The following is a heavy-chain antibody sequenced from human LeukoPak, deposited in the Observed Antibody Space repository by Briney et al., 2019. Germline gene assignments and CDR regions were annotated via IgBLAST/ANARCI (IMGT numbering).Heavy chain of an antibody. CDR1: GYTFTNYG. D-gene: IGHD4-23*01. CDR2: ITTNNGNT. Sequence: GASVKVSCKASGYTFTNYGISWVRQAPGQGLEWMGWITTNNGNTNYAQKFQGRVTMTRDTSTSTVYMELSSLRSEDTAVYYCATAKFGGNSYFDYWGQGTLVTVSS. V-gene: IGHV1-18*01. J-gene: IGHJ4*02. CDR3: ATAKFGGNSYFDY.